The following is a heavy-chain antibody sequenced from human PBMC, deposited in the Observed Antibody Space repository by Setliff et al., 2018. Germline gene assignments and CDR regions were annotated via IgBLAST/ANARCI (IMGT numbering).Heavy chain of an antibody. D-gene: IGHD2-15*01. J-gene: IGHJ6*03. CDR3: ARGQRYCSGGSCYYYMDV. CDR2: IYTSGSN. Sequence: SETLSLTCTVSGGSISSYYWSWIRQPAGKGLEWIGRIYTSGSNNYNPSLKSRVTMSVDTSKNQFSLKLSSVTAADTAVYYCARGQRYCSGGSCYYYMDVWGKGTTVTVSS. CDR1: GGSISSYY. V-gene: IGHV4-4*07.